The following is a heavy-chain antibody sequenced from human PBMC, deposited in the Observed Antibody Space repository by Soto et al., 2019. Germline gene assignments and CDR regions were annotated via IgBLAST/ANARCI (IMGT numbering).Heavy chain of an antibody. Sequence: QVQLVQSAPEVKKPGASVTVSCKASGYTFTNYGLNWLRQAPGQGPQWMGRISTYNGLTNYAQKFQGIITMTTDASTNIVSMELRSLTSDDTAVYYCARDLRYGYNFGDWFDPWGQGTLVTVSS. CDR3: ARDLRYGYNFGDWFDP. V-gene: IGHV1-18*04. CDR2: ISTYNGLT. J-gene: IGHJ5*02. D-gene: IGHD3-16*01. CDR1: GYTFTNYG.